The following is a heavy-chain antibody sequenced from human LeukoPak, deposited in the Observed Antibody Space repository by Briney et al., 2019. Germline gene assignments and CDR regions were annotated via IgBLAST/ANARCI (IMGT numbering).Heavy chain of an antibody. CDR3: ARAEGDHSGSARPYYFDY. V-gene: IGHV3-7*01. J-gene: IGHJ4*02. CDR2: IKQDGREK. Sequence: QPGGSLRLSCAASGFTFSSYAMSWVRQAPGKGLEWMANIKQDGREKYYVDSVKGRFTISRDNAKNALYLQMNSLRAEDTAVYYCARAEGDHSGSARPYYFDYWGQGILVTVSS. D-gene: IGHD3-10*01. CDR1: GFTFSSYA.